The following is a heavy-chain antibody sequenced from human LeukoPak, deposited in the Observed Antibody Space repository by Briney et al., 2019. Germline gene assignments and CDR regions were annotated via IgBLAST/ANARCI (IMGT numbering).Heavy chain of an antibody. J-gene: IGHJ3*02. D-gene: IGHD5-18*01. CDR3: ARPRGYSYGFDAFDI. V-gene: IGHV4-34*01. CDR1: GGSISSYY. CDR2: INHSGST. Sequence: PSETLSLTCTVSGGSISSYYWSWIRQPPGKGLEWIGEINHSGSTNYNPSLKSRVTISVDTSKNQFSLKLSSVTAADTAVYYCARPRGYSYGFDAFDIWGQGTMVTVSS.